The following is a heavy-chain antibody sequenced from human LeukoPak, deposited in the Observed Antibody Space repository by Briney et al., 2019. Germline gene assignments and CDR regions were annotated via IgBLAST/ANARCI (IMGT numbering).Heavy chain of an antibody. CDR3: ARDRWSSSSSEGVFDI. D-gene: IGHD6-6*01. J-gene: IGHJ3*02. Sequence: GASVKISCKASGYTFTDYGISWVRQAPGQGLEWMGWISAYNGNTYFAQKFQGRVTMTTHTSTTTAYMELRSLRSDDTAVYYCARDRWSSSSSEGVFDIWGQGTMVTVFS. V-gene: IGHV1-18*01. CDR2: ISAYNGNT. CDR1: GYTFTDYG.